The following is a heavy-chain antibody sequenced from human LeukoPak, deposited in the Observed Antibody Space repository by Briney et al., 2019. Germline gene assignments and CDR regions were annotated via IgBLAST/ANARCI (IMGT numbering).Heavy chain of an antibody. J-gene: IGHJ3*02. D-gene: IGHD3-22*01. V-gene: IGHV1-18*01. CDR1: GYTFTSYG. Sequence: RGASVKVSCKASGYTFTSYGISWVRQAPGQGLEWMGWISAYNGNTNYVQILQGRVTMTTDTSTSTAYMELRSLRSDDTAVYYCARVYYDSSGYYYGREGVSAFDIWGQGTMVTVSS. CDR2: ISAYNGNT. CDR3: ARVYYDSSGYYYGREGVSAFDI.